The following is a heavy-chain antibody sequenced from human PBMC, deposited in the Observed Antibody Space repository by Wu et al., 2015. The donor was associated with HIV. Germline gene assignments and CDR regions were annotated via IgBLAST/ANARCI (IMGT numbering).Heavy chain of an antibody. V-gene: IGHV1-69*05. J-gene: IGHJ3*02. CDR1: GGTFSSYA. Sequence: QVQLVQSGAEVKKPGSSVKVSCKASGGTFSSYAISWVRQAPGQGLEWMGGIIPIFGTANYAQKFQGRVTITTDESTSTAYMELSSLRSEDTAVYYCARDHSDYYDSSGYHPNDAFDIWGQGTMVTVSS. D-gene: IGHD3-22*01. CDR3: ARDHSDYYDSSGYHPNDAFDI. CDR2: IIPIFGTA.